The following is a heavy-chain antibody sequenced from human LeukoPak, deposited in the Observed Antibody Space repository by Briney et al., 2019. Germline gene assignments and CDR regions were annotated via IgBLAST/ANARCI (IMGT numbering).Heavy chain of an antibody. CDR1: GGSISSYS. CDR2: LYYSGST. J-gene: IGHJ4*02. D-gene: IGHD2-8*01. V-gene: IGHV4-59*08. Sequence: PSETLSLTCTVSGGSISSYSWNWIQQPPGRGLEWIGNLYYSGSTNYNPSLKSRVTMSVDTSKNQLSLTLSSVTAADTAVYYCARHVYCTNGICSDYWGQGTLVTVSS. CDR3: ARHVYCTNGICSDY.